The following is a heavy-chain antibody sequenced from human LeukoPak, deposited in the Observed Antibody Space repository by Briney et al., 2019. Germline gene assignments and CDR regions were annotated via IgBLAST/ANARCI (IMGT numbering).Heavy chain of an antibody. CDR2: ISYDGGNK. V-gene: IGHV3-30-3*01. D-gene: IGHD4-17*01. Sequence: GGSLRLSCAASGFTFSSYAMHWVRQAPGKGLEWVAVISYDGGNKYYADSVKGRFTISRDNSKNTLYLQMNSLRAEDTAVYYCAREETTVTTGAFDIWGQGTMVTVSS. CDR1: GFTFSSYA. CDR3: AREETTVTTGAFDI. J-gene: IGHJ3*02.